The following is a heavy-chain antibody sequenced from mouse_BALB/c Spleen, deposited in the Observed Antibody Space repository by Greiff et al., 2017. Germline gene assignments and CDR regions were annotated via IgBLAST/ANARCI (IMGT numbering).Heavy chain of an antibody. Sequence: EVQLQQSGPELVKPGASVKISCKASGYSFTGYYMHWVKQSHVKSLEWIGRINPYNGATSYNQNFKDKASLTVDKSSSTAYMELHSLTSEDSAVYYCARVITTVEDFDVWGAGTTVTVSS. CDR1: GYSFTGYY. D-gene: IGHD1-1*01. V-gene: IGHV1-31*01. J-gene: IGHJ1*01. CDR2: INPYNGAT. CDR3: ARVITTVEDFDV.